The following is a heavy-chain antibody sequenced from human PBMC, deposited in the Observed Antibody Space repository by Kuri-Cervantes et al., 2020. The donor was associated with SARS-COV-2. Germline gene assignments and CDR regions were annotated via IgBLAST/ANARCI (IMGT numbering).Heavy chain of an antibody. CDR3: ARDPYCSGGTCYPNHYYGMDV. CDR1: GGSISSYY. Sequence: SETLSLTCTVSGGSISSYYWSWIRQPAGKGLEWIGRIYTSGSTNYNPSLKGRVTMSVDTSKNQFSLKLSSVTAADTAVYYCARDPYCSGGTCYPNHYYGMDVWGQGTMVTVSS. J-gene: IGHJ6*02. CDR2: IYTSGST. D-gene: IGHD2-15*01. V-gene: IGHV4-4*07.